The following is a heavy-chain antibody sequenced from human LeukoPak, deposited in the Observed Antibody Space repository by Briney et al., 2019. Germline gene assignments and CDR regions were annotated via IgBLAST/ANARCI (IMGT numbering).Heavy chain of an antibody. J-gene: IGHJ5*02. CDR3: ARDKELWSGTNWFDP. CDR2: INPNSGGT. D-gene: IGHD3-3*01. CDR1: GYTFTGYY. Sequence: GASVKVSCKASGYTFTGYYMHWVRQAPGQGLEWMGWINPNSGGTNYAQKFQGRVTMTRDTSISTAYMELSRLRSDDTAVYYCARDKELWSGTNWFDPWGQGTLVTVSS. V-gene: IGHV1-2*02.